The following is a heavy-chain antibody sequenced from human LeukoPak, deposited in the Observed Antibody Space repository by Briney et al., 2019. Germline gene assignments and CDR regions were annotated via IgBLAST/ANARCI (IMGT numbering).Heavy chain of an antibody. CDR2: IIPILGIA. D-gene: IGHD2-21*02. Sequence: GASVTVSCKASGGTFSSYAISWVRQAPGQGLEWMGRIIPILGIANYAQKFQGRVTITADKSTSTAYMELSSLRSEDTAVYYCARTIEVTAISTGYYFDYWGQGTLVTVSS. CDR1: GGTFSSYA. CDR3: ARTIEVTAISTGYYFDY. V-gene: IGHV1-69*04. J-gene: IGHJ4*02.